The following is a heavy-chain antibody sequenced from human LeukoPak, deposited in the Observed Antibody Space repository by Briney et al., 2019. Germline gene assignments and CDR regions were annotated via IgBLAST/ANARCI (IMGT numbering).Heavy chain of an antibody. V-gene: IGHV5-51*01. J-gene: IGHJ4*02. D-gene: IGHD2-8*02. CDR1: GYSFTTYW. CDR2: IYPYDSDT. CDR3: ARHNGYWVDY. Sequence: GESLKISCKGSGYSFTTYWIGWVRQMSGKGLEWMGIIYPYDSDTTYSPSFQGQVTISADKSITTAYLQWNNLKAEDTAIYYCARHNGYWVDYWGQGTLVTVSS.